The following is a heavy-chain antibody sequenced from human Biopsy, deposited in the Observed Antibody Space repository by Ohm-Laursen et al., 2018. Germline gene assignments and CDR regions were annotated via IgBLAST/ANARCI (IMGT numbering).Heavy chain of an antibody. Sequence: SDTLSLTCSVSGGSTISYYWTWIRQTPGERLEWIGYRFHSGSPMYNPSLKSRVTISVDTSKSQFSLTLTSVTAADTAVYYCVRLNRRGNIIFFDYWGRGTLVTVSS. V-gene: IGHV4-59*08. J-gene: IGHJ4*02. CDR3: VRLNRRGNIIFFDY. D-gene: IGHD3/OR15-3a*01. CDR2: RFHSGSP. CDR1: GGSTISYY.